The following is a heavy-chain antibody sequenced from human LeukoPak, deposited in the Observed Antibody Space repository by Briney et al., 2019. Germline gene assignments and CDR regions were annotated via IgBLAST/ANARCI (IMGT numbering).Heavy chain of an antibody. CDR2: IYTSGST. Sequence: PSETLSLTCTVSGGSISSYYWSWIRQPAGKGLEWIGRIYTSGSTNYNPSLKSRVTMSVDTSKNQFSLKLSSVTAADTAVYYCARVGRIGYYDSSGYRFWGQGTLVTVSS. CDR3: ARVGRIGYYDSSGYRF. J-gene: IGHJ4*02. D-gene: IGHD3-22*01. V-gene: IGHV4-4*07. CDR1: GGSISSYY.